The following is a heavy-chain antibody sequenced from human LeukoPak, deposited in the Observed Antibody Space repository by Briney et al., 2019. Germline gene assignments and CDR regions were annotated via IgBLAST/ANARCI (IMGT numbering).Heavy chain of an antibody. CDR2: ISTSSSYI. V-gene: IGHV3-21*04. CDR3: AKGAYYDL. J-gene: IGHJ4*02. CDR1: GFTFSSYS. Sequence: GGSLRLSCAAYGFTFSSYSMNWVRQAPGKGLEWVSFISTSSSYIYYADSVKGRFTISRDNAKNSLYLEMNSLRAEDTAVYYCAKGAYYDLWGQGTLVTVSS. D-gene: IGHD3-22*01.